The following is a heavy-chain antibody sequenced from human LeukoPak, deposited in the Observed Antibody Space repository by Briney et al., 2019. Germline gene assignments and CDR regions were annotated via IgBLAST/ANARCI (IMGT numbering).Heavy chain of an antibody. V-gene: IGHV3-74*01. Sequence: GGSLRLSCAASGFTFSSYWMHWVRQAPGKGLVWVSRINSDGSSTSYADSVKGRFTISRDNAKNTLFLQMNSLRAEDTAVYYCAPHLSVVIPAAHYGMDVWGLGTTVTVSS. J-gene: IGHJ6*02. D-gene: IGHD2-2*01. CDR1: GFTFSSYW. CDR2: INSDGSST. CDR3: APHLSVVIPAAHYGMDV.